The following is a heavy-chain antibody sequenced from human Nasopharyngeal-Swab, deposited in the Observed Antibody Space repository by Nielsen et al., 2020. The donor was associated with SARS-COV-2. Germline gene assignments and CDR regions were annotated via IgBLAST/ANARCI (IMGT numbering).Heavy chain of an antibody. CDR2: IYHSGST. D-gene: IGHD6-19*01. Sequence: GSLRLSCAVSGGSISSSNWWSWVRQPPGKGLEWIGEIYHSGSTNYNPSLKSRVTISVDKSKNQFSLKLSSVTAADTAVYYCARGGSSGWYGGFDYWGQGTLVTVSS. CDR1: GGSISSSNW. CDR3: ARGGSSGWYGGFDY. J-gene: IGHJ4*02. V-gene: IGHV4-4*02.